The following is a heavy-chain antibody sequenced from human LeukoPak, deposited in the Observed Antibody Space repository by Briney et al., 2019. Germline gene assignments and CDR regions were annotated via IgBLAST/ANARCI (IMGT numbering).Heavy chain of an antibody. J-gene: IGHJ4*02. V-gene: IGHV4-59*01. CDR3: GRGGWYKDY. CDR2: IYYNGNT. Sequence: SETLSLTCTVSGGSISPYYWRWIRQPPGKGVESIGYIYYNGNTNYNPSLRRRVTISVETSKNQFSLRLSSVTAADTAVYYCGRGGWYKDYWGQGTLVTVSS. D-gene: IGHD6-19*01. CDR1: GGSISPYY.